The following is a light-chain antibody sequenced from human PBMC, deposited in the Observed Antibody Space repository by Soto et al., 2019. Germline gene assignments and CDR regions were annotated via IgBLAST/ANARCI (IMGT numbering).Light chain of an antibody. CDR2: DVS. Sequence: QSALTQPRSVSGSPGQSVTISCTGTSSDFGGYNYVSWYQHHPGKSPKLMICDVSERPSGVPDRFSGSKSGITASLTISGLQAEDAADYYCCSYAGTFYVFGTGTKVTVL. CDR1: SSDFGGYNY. CDR3: CSYAGTFYV. V-gene: IGLV2-11*01. J-gene: IGLJ1*01.